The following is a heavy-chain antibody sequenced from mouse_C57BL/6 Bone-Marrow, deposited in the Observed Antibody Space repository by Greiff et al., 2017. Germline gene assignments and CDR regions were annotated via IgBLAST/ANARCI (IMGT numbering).Heavy chain of an antibody. Sequence: VQLQESGAELVRPGASVTLSCKASGYTFTDYEMHWVKQTPVHGLEWIGAIDPETGGTAYNQKFKGMAILTADKSSSTAYMELRSLTSEDSAVYYCTREDVRYGYFDVWGTGTTVTVSS. V-gene: IGHV1-15*01. CDR2: IDPETGGT. CDR1: GYTFTDYE. J-gene: IGHJ1*03. D-gene: IGHD1-1*01. CDR3: TREDVRYGYFDV.